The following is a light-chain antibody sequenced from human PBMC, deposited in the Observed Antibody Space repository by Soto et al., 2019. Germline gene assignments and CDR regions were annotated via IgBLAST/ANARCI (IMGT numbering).Light chain of an antibody. CDR2: GES. CDR3: QQYGGSPSIT. CDR1: QILSSNY. Sequence: EIVLTQSPGTLSLSPGEGATLSCRASQILSSNYLAWYQQKPGQAPRLPIYGESRRATGIPDRFSGSGSGTDFTLAIRRLEPEDSAVYYCQQYGGSPSITFGQGTRLEIK. J-gene: IGKJ5*01. V-gene: IGKV3-20*01.